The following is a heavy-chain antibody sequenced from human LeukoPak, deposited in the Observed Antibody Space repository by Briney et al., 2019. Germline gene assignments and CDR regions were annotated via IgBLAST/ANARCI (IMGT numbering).Heavy chain of an antibody. CDR1: GFTFSSYA. Sequence: GALRLSCAASGFTFSSYAMSWVRQAPGKGLEWDSAIVGSASTTYYADSVKGRSTISRDNSKNTLNLQMYSLSAEDTAVYYCAKGSTNRWYIPFCYWGRGNLVTVSA. CDR3: AKGSTNRWYIPFCY. CDR2: IVGSASTT. V-gene: IGHV3-23*01. J-gene: IGHJ4*02. D-gene: IGHD6-13*01.